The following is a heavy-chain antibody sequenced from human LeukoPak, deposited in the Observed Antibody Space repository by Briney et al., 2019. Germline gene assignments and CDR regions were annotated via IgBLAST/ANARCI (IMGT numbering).Heavy chain of an antibody. CDR2: IYYSGST. D-gene: IGHD6-19*01. CDR1: GGSFSGYY. J-gene: IGHJ4*02. CDR3: ARAISSGWPTFDY. V-gene: IGHV4-31*11. Sequence: PSETLSLTCAVYGGSFSGYYWSWIRQHPGKGLEWIGYIYYSGSTYYNPSLKSRVTISVDTSKNQFSLKLSSVTAADTAVYYCARAISSGWPTFDYWGQGTLVTVSS.